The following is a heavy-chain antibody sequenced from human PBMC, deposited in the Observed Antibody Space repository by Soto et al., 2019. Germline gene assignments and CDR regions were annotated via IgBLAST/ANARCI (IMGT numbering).Heavy chain of an antibody. CDR2: ISSDGSNK. D-gene: IGHD6-13*01. CDR3: AAGLYFFDY. V-gene: IGHV3-30*03. Sequence: PGGSLRLSCAASGFSFTSYGMHWVRQAPGKGLEWVALISSDGSNKYYPDKVKGQFTISRDNSKNSFYLQMNSLRSEDTAVYYCAAGLYFFDYCGQGT. J-gene: IGHJ4*02. CDR1: GFSFTSYG.